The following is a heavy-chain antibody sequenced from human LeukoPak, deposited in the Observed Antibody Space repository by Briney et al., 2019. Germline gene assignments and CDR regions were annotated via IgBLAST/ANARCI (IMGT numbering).Heavy chain of an antibody. CDR1: GFIFSNYG. Sequence: TGGSLRLSCAASGFIFSNYGMHWVRQAPGKGLEWVAVISYDGSNKFYGDSAKGRFTISRDNSKNMLYLRMNSLRAEDTAVYYCEKELRGYSYGEHWGQGILVTVSS. CDR2: ISYDGSNK. D-gene: IGHD5-18*01. V-gene: IGHV3-30*18. CDR3: EKELRGYSYGEH. J-gene: IGHJ1*01.